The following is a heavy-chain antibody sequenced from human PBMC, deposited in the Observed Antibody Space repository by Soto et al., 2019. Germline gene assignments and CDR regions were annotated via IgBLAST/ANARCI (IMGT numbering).Heavy chain of an antibody. CDR3: ARVGTSYARRGLDV. J-gene: IGHJ6*02. Sequence: KTSETLSLTCNVSGGAIDRGGYYWCWVRQHPGKGLEWIGYIYYSGSTYYNPSLRSRASISIDTSKNQFSLELISVTAADTAVYYCARVGTSYARRGLDVWGQGTTVT. CDR1: GGAIDRGGYY. CDR2: IYYSGST. V-gene: IGHV4-31*03. D-gene: IGHD7-27*01.